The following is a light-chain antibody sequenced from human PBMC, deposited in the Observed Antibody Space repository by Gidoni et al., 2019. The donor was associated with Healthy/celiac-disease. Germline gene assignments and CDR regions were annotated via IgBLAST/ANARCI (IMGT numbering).Light chain of an antibody. V-gene: IGLV2-14*01. CDR2: EVS. Sequence: SALTQPASVSGSPGQSLTISCTGTSSDVGGYKYVSWYQQHAGKAPKLMIYEVSNRPSGVSNRFSGSKAGNTAPVTIAGLQAEDEADYYCSSDTSSSTLVVFGGGTKLTVL. J-gene: IGLJ2*01. CDR1: SSDVGGYKY. CDR3: SSDTSSSTLVV.